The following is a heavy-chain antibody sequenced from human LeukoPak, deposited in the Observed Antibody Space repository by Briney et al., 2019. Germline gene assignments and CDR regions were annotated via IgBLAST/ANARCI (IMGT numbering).Heavy chain of an antibody. V-gene: IGHV1-46*01. D-gene: IGHD5-24*01. CDR3: ARDNSVRDEAWWFNP. J-gene: IGHJ5*02. CDR1: GYTFTSYG. CDR2: ISPSGGST. Sequence: RASVKVSCKASGYTFTSYGISWVRQAPGQGPEWMGVISPSGGSTTYAQKFQGRVTLTRDMSTSTDYLELSSLRSEDTAVYYCARDNSVRDEAWWFNPWDQGTLVTVSS.